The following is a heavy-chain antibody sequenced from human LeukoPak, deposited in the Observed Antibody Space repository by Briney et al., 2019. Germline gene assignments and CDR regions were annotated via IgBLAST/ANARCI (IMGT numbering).Heavy chain of an antibody. Sequence: SQTLSLTCAISGDTVSSNSAAWNWIRQSPSRGLEWLGWTYYRSKWYSDYAVSVKSRITINPDTSKNQFSLQLNSVTPEDTAVYYCARGPQVVGYYYIDEWGKGTTVTVSS. J-gene: IGHJ6*03. V-gene: IGHV6-1*01. CDR3: ARGPQVVGYYYIDE. D-gene: IGHD2-15*01. CDR1: GDTVSSNSAA. CDR2: TYYRSKWYS.